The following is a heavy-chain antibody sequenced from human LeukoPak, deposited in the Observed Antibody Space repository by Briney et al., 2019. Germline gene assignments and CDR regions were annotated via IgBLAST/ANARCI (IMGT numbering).Heavy chain of an antibody. CDR3: ARDLVWGGDYYYYYMDV. CDR1: GYTFTSYY. D-gene: IGHD5/OR15-5a*01. V-gene: IGHV1-46*01. CDR2: INPSGGST. Sequence: GASVKVSCKASGYTFTSYYMHWVRQAPGQGLEWMGIINPSGGSTSYAQKFQGRVTMTRDTSTSTVYMELSSLRSEDTAVYYCARDLVWGGDYYYYYMDVWGKGTTVTISS. J-gene: IGHJ6*03.